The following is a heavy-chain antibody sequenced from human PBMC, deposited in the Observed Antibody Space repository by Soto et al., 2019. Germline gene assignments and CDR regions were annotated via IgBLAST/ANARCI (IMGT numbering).Heavy chain of an antibody. CDR3: ARGRGGAREYFYYGMDV. Sequence: QVQLHQWCAGLLKPSETLSLTCGVYGGSLSGYYWTWVRQPPGRGLEWIGESNHSGGTKYNPSLKTRVTISLAMSKNQFSLKLTSVTAADTDAYYCARGRGGAREYFYYGMDVWGQGTTVTVSS. CDR2: SNHSGGT. D-gene: IGHD1-26*01. V-gene: IGHV4-34*01. CDR1: GGSLSGYY. J-gene: IGHJ6*02.